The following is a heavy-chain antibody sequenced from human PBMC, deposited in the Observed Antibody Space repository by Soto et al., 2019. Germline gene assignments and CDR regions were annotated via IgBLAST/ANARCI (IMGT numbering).Heavy chain of an antibody. CDR3: ARGEGDGYRLDY. D-gene: IGHD5-12*01. CDR1: GYTFIDYY. Sequence: QVQLVQSGAEVKKPGATVKVSCKASGYTFIDYYMHWVRQAPGQGPEWMGWINPNSGGTNYAQKFQGWVTMTRDTAISTGYMEVRRLRSDDTAVYDCARGEGDGYRLDYWGQGTLVTVSS. J-gene: IGHJ4*02. CDR2: INPNSGGT. V-gene: IGHV1-2*04.